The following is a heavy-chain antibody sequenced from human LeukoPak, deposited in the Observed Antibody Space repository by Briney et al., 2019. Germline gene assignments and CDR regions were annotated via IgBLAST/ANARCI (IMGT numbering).Heavy chain of an antibody. V-gene: IGHV1-18*01. D-gene: IGHD5-12*01. CDR1: GYTFTSYYG. CDR2: ISGYNGNT. Sequence: ASVKASCKASGYTFTSYYGISWVRPAPGQGLEWMGWISGYNGNTDYAQKFRGRVTMTTDTSTSTAYMELRSLRSDDTAVYYCARRLGYGSADYWGQGTLVTVSS. J-gene: IGHJ4*02. CDR3: ARRLGYGSADY.